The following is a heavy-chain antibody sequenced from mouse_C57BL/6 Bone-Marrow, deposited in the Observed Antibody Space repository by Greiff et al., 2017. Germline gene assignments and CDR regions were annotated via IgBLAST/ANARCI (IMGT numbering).Heavy chain of an antibody. CDR3: ARDEGTVFLDY. CDR1: GFTFSDFY. V-gene: IGHV7-1*01. Sequence: EVQRVESGGGLVQSGRSLRLSCATSGFTFSDFYMEWVRQAPGKGLEWIAASRNKANDYTTEYSASVKGRFIVSRDTSQSILYLQMNALRAEDTAIYYCARDEGTVFLDYWGQGTSVTVSS. D-gene: IGHD4-1*01. CDR2: SRNKANDYTT. J-gene: IGHJ4*01.